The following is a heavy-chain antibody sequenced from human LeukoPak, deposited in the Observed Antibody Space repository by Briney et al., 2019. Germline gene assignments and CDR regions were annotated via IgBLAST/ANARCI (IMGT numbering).Heavy chain of an antibody. CDR3: ARGPAAYYDFWSGYYSPLDY. Sequence: GASVKVSCKASGGTFGSFAISWVRQAPGQGLEWMGGIIPIFGTANYAQKFQGRVTITADESTSTAYMELSSLGSEDTAVYYCARGPAAYYDFWSGYYSPLDYWGQGTLVTVSS. CDR1: GGTFGSFA. D-gene: IGHD3-3*01. V-gene: IGHV1-69*13. CDR2: IIPIFGTA. J-gene: IGHJ4*02.